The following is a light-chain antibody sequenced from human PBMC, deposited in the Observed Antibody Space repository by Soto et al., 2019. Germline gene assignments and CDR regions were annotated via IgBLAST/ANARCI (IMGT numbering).Light chain of an antibody. CDR2: AAS. Sequence: DIQMTQSPSSLSASVGDRVTITCRASRSISIYLNWYQQKPGIAPKLLIYAASSLQSGVPSRFSGRGSGTYFSLTINSLQPEDFATYYCQQSYSPRYTFGQGTMLEIK. J-gene: IGKJ2*01. CDR3: QQSYSPRYT. V-gene: IGKV1-39*01. CDR1: RSISIY.